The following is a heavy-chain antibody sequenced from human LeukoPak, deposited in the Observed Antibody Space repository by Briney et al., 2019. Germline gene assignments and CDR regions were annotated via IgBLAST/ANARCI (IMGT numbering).Heavy chain of an antibody. V-gene: IGHV3-43*01. Sequence: GGSLRLSCAASGFNFNDYSMHWFRQAPGKGLEWVSLTNWNGDKTYYSDSVRGRFTISRDNGKNTLYLQMNSLTTEDSAFYYCAKDWGEWLRSEGGPDYWGQGTLVTVTS. J-gene: IGHJ4*02. CDR1: GFNFNDYS. CDR2: TNWNGDKT. CDR3: AKDWGEWLRSEGGPDY. D-gene: IGHD5-12*01.